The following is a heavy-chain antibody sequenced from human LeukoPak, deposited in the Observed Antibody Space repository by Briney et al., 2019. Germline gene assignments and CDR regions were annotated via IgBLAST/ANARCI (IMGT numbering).Heavy chain of an antibody. Sequence: PGGSLRLSCSASGFTFTDYFMSWLRQAPGKGLEWVSYIGSRGSPIYYADSVKGRFTISRDNAKNSLYLQMNSLRAEDTAVYYCARSDAFDIRGQGTMVTVSS. CDR3: ARSDAFDI. V-gene: IGHV3-11*01. CDR2: IGSRGSPI. CDR1: GFTFTDYF. J-gene: IGHJ3*02.